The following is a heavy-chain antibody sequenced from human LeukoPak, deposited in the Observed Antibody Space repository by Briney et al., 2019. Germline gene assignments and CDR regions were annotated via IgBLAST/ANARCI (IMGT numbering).Heavy chain of an antibody. Sequence: PSETLSLTCTVSGGSISSSSYYWGWIRQPPGKGLEWIGSIYYSGGTYYNPSLKSRVTISVDTSKNQFSLKLSSVTAADTAVYYCARFVAAAGYYFDYRGQGTLVTVSS. V-gene: IGHV4-39*01. CDR2: IYYSGGT. D-gene: IGHD6-13*01. J-gene: IGHJ4*02. CDR3: ARFVAAAGYYFDY. CDR1: GGSISSSSYY.